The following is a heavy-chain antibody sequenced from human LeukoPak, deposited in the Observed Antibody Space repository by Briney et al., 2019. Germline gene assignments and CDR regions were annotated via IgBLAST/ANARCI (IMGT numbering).Heavy chain of an antibody. CDR2: IQYDGSYK. J-gene: IGHJ4*02. CDR1: GFTFSTYG. Sequence: PGGSLRLSCAASGFTFSTYGIHWVRQAPGKGLEGVAFIQYDGSYKFYADSVQGRFSISRDNSKNTLFLQMNSLRAEDTAVYYCAKELQLPDYWGQGTLVTVSS. V-gene: IGHV3-30*02. CDR3: AKELQLPDY. D-gene: IGHD2-2*01.